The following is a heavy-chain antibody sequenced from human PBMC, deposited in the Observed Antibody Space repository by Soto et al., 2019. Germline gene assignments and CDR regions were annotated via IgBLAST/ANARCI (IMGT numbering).Heavy chain of an antibody. CDR3: ARDRYCSSTSCYPHWFDH. V-gene: IGHV4-59*01. D-gene: IGHD2-2*01. CDR2: IYYSGSN. J-gene: IGHJ5*02. CDR1: VGSISGYY. Sequence: QVQLQESGPGLVKPSETLSLTCTVSVGSISGYYWRWIRQPPGKGLEWIGYIYYSGSNNYNPSLKSRVTISVDTSKDQFSMKLSSVTAADTAVYYCARDRYCSSTSCYPHWFDHWGQGTLVTVSS.